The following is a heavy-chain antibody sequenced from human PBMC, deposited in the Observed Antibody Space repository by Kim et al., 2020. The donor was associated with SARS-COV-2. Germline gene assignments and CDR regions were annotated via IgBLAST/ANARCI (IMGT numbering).Heavy chain of an antibody. Sequence: GGSLRLSCEVSGFTFSSYGMHWVRQAPGKGLEWVAVIWYDGSNKYYADSVKGRFTISRDNSKNTLYLQMNSLRAEDTAVYYCARVVPSSWALDYWGQGNLGTVSP. CDR3: ARVVPSSWALDY. J-gene: IGHJ4*02. CDR2: IWYDGSNK. V-gene: IGHV3-33*01. D-gene: IGHD6-13*01. CDR1: GFTFSSYG.